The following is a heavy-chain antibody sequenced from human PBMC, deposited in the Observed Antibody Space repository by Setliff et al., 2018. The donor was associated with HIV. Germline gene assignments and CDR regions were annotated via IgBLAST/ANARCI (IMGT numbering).Heavy chain of an antibody. J-gene: IGHJ4*02. CDR1: GGTFSSYA. CDR3: ARVPTRGPGELSNFDY. V-gene: IGHV1-69*01. D-gene: IGHD3-16*02. CDR2: IIPIFGTA. Sequence: SVKVSCKASGGTFSSYAISWVRQAPGQGLEWMGGIIPIFGTANYAQKFQGRATITADESTSTAYMELSSLRSEDTAVYYCARVPTRGPGELSNFDYWGQGTLVTVSS.